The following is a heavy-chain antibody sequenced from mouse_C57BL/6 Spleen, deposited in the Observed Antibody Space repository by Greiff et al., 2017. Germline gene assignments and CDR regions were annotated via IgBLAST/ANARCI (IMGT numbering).Heavy chain of an antibody. CDR2: ISSGSSTI. CDR1: GFSFSDYG. Sequence: EVMLVESGGGLVKPGGSLKLSCAASGFSFSDYGMHWVRQAPEKGLEWVAYISSGSSTIYYAATVKGRFTISRDNTKNTLCLQMTSLRSEDTTVYYCARGGDYYGGGLDDWGQGTTLTVSS. CDR3: ARGGDYYGGGLDD. D-gene: IGHD1-1*02. V-gene: IGHV5-17*01. J-gene: IGHJ2*01.